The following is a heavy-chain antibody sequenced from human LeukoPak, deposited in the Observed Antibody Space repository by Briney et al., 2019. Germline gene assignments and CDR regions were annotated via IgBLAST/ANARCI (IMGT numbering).Heavy chain of an antibody. J-gene: IGHJ6*02. Sequence: GASVKVSCKASGYTFTSYGISWVRQAPGQGLEWMGWISAYNGNTNYAQKLQGRVTMTTDTSTSTAYMELRSLRSDDKAVYYCARDGYCSSTSCYTFYYYYYGMDVWGQGTTVTVSS. CDR3: ARDGYCSSTSCYTFYYYYYGMDV. D-gene: IGHD2-2*02. V-gene: IGHV1-18*01. CDR2: ISAYNGNT. CDR1: GYTFTSYG.